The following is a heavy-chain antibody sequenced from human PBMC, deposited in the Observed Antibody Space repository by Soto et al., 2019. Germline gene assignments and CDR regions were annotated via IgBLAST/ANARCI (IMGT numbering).Heavy chain of an antibody. J-gene: IGHJ4*02. CDR2: IYYSGST. V-gene: IGHV4-39*01. CDR3: ARHKYHSSSPSAY. D-gene: IGHD3-22*01. Sequence: KPSETLSLTCTVSGGSISSSSYYWGWIRQPPGKGLEWIGSIYYSGSTYYNPSLKSRVTISVDTSKNQFSLKLSSVTAADTAVYYCARHKYHSSSPSAYWGQGTLVTVSS. CDR1: GGSISSSSYY.